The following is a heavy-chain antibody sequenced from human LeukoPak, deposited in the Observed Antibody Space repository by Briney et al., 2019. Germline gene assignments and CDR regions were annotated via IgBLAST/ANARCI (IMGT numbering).Heavy chain of an antibody. V-gene: IGHV1-2*02. J-gene: IGHJ4*02. CDR1: GYTFTGYY. Sequence: ASVKVSCKASGYTFTGYYMHWVRQAPGQGLEWMGWINPNSGGTNYAQKFQGRVTMTRDTSISTAYMELSRLRSDDTALYYCARERREYSYGSFIGDYWGQETLVTVSS. CDR2: INPNSGGT. CDR3: ARERREYSYGSFIGDY. D-gene: IGHD5-18*01.